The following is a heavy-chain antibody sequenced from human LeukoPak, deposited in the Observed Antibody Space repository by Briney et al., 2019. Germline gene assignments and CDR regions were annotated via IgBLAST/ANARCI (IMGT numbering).Heavy chain of an antibody. CDR1: GFTVTNYA. D-gene: IGHD2-2*02. J-gene: IGHJ3*02. V-gene: IGHV3-23*01. CDR3: AKMNYCSSTSCYIGTYDAFDI. Sequence: PGGSLRLSCAASGFTVTNYAMYWVRQAPGKGLEWVSAISGRDDSTYYADSVKGRFTISRDNSKNTLYLQMNSLRAEDTAVYYCAKMNYCSSTSCYIGTYDAFDIWGQGTMVTVSS. CDR2: ISGRDDST.